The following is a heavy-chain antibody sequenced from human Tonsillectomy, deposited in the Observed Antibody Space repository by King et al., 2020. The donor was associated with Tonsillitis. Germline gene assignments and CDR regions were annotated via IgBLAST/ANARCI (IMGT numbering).Heavy chain of an antibody. CDR1: GYSINSDYY. V-gene: IGHV4-38-2*02. J-gene: IGHJ4*02. D-gene: IGHD3-22*01. CDR3: ARDRPIYYDTIGYHASY. Sequence: QLQESGPGLVKPSETLSLTCAVSGYSINSDYYWGWIRQPPGKGLEWIGNIYHTGSTYYNPSLKSRVTISIDTSKNQFSLKLSSVTAADTAVYYCARDRPIYYDTIGYHASYWGQGTLVTVSS. CDR2: IYHTGST.